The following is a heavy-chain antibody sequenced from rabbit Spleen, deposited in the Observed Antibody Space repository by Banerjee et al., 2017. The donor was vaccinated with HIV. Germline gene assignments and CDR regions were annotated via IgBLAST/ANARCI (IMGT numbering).Heavy chain of an antibody. J-gene: IGHJ4*01. CDR3: ARRYAGYTGYGSSDL. CDR2: IDPIFGTT. Sequence: HLKESGGGLVQPGGSLKLSCTASGFTLSSYYMNWVRQAPGKGLEWIGYIDPIFGTTNYATWVNGRFTISSDNAQNTVSLQMTRLTASDTATYFCARRYAGYTGYGSSDLWGPGTLVTVS. CDR1: GFTLSSYY. D-gene: IGHD7-1*01. V-gene: IGHV1S7*01.